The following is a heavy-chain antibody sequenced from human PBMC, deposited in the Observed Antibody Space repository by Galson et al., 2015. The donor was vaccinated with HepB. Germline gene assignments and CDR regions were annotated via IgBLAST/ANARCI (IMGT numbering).Heavy chain of an antibody. CDR1: GFTFTEAW. D-gene: IGHD3-10*01. Sequence: SLRLSCAASGFTFTEAWMTWVRQAPGKGLEWVGRVKSKSHGETIDYAAPVKGRFIISRDDSKDTVYLQMNGLKTDDTAVYFCCTNEMIRTTNDAFDFWGQGTTVTVSS. CDR3: CTNEMIRTTNDAFDF. V-gene: IGHV3-15*01. CDR2: VKSKSHGETI. J-gene: IGHJ3*01.